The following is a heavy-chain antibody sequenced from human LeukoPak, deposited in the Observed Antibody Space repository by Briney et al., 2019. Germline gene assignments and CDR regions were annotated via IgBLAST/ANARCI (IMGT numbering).Heavy chain of an antibody. CDR3: ARQGESLTWLDP. V-gene: IGHV4-39*01. CDR2: IYYSGSS. CDR1: GGSISSSSHY. J-gene: IGHJ5*02. D-gene: IGHD2-21*01. Sequence: SETLSLTCTVSGGSISSSSHYWAWIRQPPGKGLEWIGSIYYSGSSYYNPSLNSRATIPVDTSKSQFSLKLNFVTAADTAVYYCARQGESLTWLDPWGQGTLVTVSS.